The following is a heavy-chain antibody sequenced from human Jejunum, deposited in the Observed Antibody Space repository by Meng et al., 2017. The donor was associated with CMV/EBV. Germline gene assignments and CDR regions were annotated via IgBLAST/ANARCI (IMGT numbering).Heavy chain of an antibody. Sequence: QVQLVEPGXGVVQPGGCRRLSCAGVGLTFNNYGVQWVRQAPGKGLEWVAFIRYDGTIQYYADSVKGRFIISRDNSKNTVYLQMSSLRAEDTAVYYCAKDWGTYCTTTTCSYYFHYWGQGTLVTVAS. D-gene: IGHD2-2*01. CDR3: AKDWGTYCTTTTCSYYFHY. V-gene: IGHV3-30*02. J-gene: IGHJ4*02. CDR1: GLTFNNYG. CDR2: IRYDGTIQ.